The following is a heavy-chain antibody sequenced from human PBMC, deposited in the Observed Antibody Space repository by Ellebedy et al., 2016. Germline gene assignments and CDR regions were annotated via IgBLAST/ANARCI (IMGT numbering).Heavy chain of an antibody. Sequence: LRLXXTVSGVPISSGGYYWSWIRQHPGKGLEWIGYIYYSGGTFYNPSLQSRVSMSIVTSKNQFSLKVTSVTAADTAVYYCVRDTKWELRRGYYYYHMDVWGKGTTVTVSS. CDR3: VRDTKWELRRGYYYYHMDV. J-gene: IGHJ6*03. D-gene: IGHD1-26*01. V-gene: IGHV4-31*03. CDR2: IYYSGGT. CDR1: GVPISSGGYY.